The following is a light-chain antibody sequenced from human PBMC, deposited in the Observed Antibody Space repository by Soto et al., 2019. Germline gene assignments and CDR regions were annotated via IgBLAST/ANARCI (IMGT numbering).Light chain of an antibody. V-gene: IGKV3-20*01. Sequence: IVLTQSPGTLSLSPWKRATLSCRASQSISSSYLAWYQQRPGQAPRLLIYGASSRATGIPDRFSGSGSGTEFTLTISRLEPEDFAVYYCQQYDSSPRTFGQGTKVDIK. J-gene: IGKJ1*01. CDR1: QSISSSY. CDR2: GAS. CDR3: QQYDSSPRT.